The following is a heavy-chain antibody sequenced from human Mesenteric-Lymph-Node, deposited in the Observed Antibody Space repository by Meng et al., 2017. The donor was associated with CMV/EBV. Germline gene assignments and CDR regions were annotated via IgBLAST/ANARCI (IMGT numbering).Heavy chain of an antibody. CDR2: ISGSGSST. CDR1: GFSFSTYS. J-gene: IGHJ4*02. V-gene: IGHV3-23*01. Sequence: GGSLRLSCSDSGFSFSTYSMNWVRQAPGKGLEWVSTISGSGSSTYYADSVKGRFTISRDNSKNTLYLQVNSLRAEDTAVYYCAKDQGYSYGYYFDYWGQGTVVTVSS. CDR3: AKDQGYSYGYYFDY. D-gene: IGHD5-18*01.